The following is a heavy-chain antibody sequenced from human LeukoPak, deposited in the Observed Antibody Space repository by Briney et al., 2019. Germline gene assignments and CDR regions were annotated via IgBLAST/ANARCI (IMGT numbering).Heavy chain of an antibody. J-gene: IGHJ5*02. Sequence: KCGESLKISCKCSGYTFINFWIAWVRQMPGKGLEWMGSIYPGDSDTRYSPSFQGQVTISADKSLATASLLWSSVKASDTAMYFCARLSDTTSWGQGTLVTVSS. CDR2: IYPGDSDT. V-gene: IGHV5-51*01. D-gene: IGHD5-18*01. CDR1: GYTFINFW. CDR3: ARLSDTTS.